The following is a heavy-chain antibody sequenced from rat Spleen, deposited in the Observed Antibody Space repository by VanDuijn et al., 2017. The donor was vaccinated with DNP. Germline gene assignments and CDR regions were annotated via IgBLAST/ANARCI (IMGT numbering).Heavy chain of an antibody. J-gene: IGHJ2*01. CDR1: GFSLPDYS. CDR3: TRDGYYGAYFDY. CDR2: ISSGGST. V-gene: IGHV2-19*01. Sequence: QVQLKESGPGLVQPSQTLSLTCTVSGFSLPDYSVHWVRQPPGKGLEWIAAISSGGSTYYNSALKSRLSISRDTSKSQVFLKMNSLQTEDTAIYFCTRDGYYGAYFDYWGQGVMVTVSS. D-gene: IGHD1-1*01.